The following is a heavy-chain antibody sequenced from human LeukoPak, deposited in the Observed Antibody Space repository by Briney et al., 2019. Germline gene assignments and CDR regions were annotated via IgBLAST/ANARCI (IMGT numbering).Heavy chain of an antibody. CDR2: ISGSGVST. V-gene: IGHV3-23*01. J-gene: IGHJ4*02. CDR1: GFTFSSYA. CDR3: ARSGSGSSWYYFDY. Sequence: PGGSLRLSCAASGFTFSSYAMSWVRQAPGKGLEWVSAISGSGVSTYYADSVKGRFTISRDNSKNTLYLQMNSLRAEDTAVYYCARSGSGSSWYYFDYWGQGTLVTVSS. D-gene: IGHD1-26*01.